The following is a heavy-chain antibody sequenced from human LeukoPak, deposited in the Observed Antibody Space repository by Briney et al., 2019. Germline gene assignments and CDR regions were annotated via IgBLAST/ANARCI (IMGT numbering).Heavy chain of an antibody. CDR3: ARDTLMTTVTTASDAFDI. CDR1: GASISTSDYY. CDR2: IDYSGST. Sequence: KSSETLSLTCTVSGASISTSDYYWGWIRQPPGKGLEWIGSIDYSGSTNYNPPLKSRVTISVDTSKNQFSLKLSSVTAADTAVYYCARDTLMTTVTTASDAFDIWGQGTMVTVSS. J-gene: IGHJ3*02. D-gene: IGHD4-17*01. V-gene: IGHV4-39*07.